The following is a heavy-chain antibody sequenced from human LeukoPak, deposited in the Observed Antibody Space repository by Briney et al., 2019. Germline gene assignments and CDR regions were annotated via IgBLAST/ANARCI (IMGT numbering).Heavy chain of an antibody. Sequence: ESLKLSCKGSGYRLISYWIGLVRQMPGKGLEWVGIIYLGDSDTIHSPSFQCHVTISADMSISTAYLQWSSLKASDTAMYYCARTRNYYYYYMDVWGKGTTVNISS. D-gene: IGHD2-2*01. CDR2: IYLGDSDT. CDR3: ARTRNYYYYYMDV. CDR1: GYRLISYW. J-gene: IGHJ6*03. V-gene: IGHV5-51*01.